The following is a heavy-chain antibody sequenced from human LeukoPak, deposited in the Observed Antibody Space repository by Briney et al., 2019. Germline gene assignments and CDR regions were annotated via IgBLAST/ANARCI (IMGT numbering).Heavy chain of an antibody. CDR3: ARQNDYGNNFRGLDPFDL. V-gene: IGHV5-51*01. CDR2: IYPGDSDT. D-gene: IGHD4-17*01. Sequence: GESLKISCQASGYRFFGYWIGWVRQMPGKGLGWMGIIYPGDSDTRYSPSFQGQVTISADRSVRTVYLQWSSLKASDTAMYYCARQNDYGNNFRGLDPFDLWGQGTMVTVSS. J-gene: IGHJ3*01. CDR1: GYRFFGYW.